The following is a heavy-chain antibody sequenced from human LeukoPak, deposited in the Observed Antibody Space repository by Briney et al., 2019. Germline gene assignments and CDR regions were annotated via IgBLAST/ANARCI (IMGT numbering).Heavy chain of an antibody. D-gene: IGHD5-12*01. V-gene: IGHV5-51*01. Sequence: GESLQISCKGSGYGFTNYWIGWVRPMPGKGREWMGMIYPGDSDNRYSPSFQGQVTISADKSISTAYLQRSSLKASDTAMYYCVRQGHGGHGVDVWGQGTTVTVSS. J-gene: IGHJ6*02. CDR1: GYGFTNYW. CDR2: IYPGDSDN. CDR3: VRQGHGGHGVDV.